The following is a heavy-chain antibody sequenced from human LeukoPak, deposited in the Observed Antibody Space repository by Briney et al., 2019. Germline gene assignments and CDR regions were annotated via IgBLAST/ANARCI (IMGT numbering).Heavy chain of an antibody. CDR3: VGGSVWLGDS. J-gene: IGHJ4*02. D-gene: IGHD6-19*01. CDR1: GFTICNLW. Sequence: AAGYLRFYCTGSGFTICNLWMTRVRQAQGKGLKWVANTKHDGSDIYHMDSVKGRFTISRDNAKNALYLQMNSLRAEDTAMYYCVGGSVWLGDSWGRGTLVTVSS. V-gene: IGHV3-7*03. CDR2: TKHDGSDI.